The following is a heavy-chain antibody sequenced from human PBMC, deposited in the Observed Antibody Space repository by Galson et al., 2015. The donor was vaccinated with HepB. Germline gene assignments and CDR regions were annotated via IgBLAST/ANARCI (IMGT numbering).Heavy chain of an antibody. CDR1: GFTFSSYW. CDR2: IKQDGGDK. CDR3: ARNWTVVATPYHFDY. V-gene: IGHV3-7*05. D-gene: IGHD2-15*01. Sequence: SLRLSCAASGFTFSSYWMSWVRQAPGKGLEWVANIKQDGGDKYYVDSVKGRFTISRDNAKNSLYLQMNSLRAEDTAVYYCARNWTVVATPYHFDYWGQGTLVTVSS. J-gene: IGHJ4*02.